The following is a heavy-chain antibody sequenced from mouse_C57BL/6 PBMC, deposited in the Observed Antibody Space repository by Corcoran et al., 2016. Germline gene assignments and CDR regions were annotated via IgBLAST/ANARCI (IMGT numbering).Heavy chain of an antibody. V-gene: IGHV1-34*01. CDR1: GYTFTDYY. CDR3: ARYADYYGSRAQAWFAY. Sequence: EVQLQQSGPELVKPGASAKMSCKASGYTFTDYYMHWVKQSHGKSLEWIGYIYPNNGGNGYNQKFKGKATLTVDKSSSTAYMELRSLTSEDSAVYYCARYADYYGSRAQAWFAYWGQVTLVTVSA. D-gene: IGHD1-1*01. CDR2: IYPNNGGN. J-gene: IGHJ3*01.